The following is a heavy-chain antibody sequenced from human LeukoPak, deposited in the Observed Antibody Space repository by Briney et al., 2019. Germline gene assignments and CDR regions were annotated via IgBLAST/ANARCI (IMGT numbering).Heavy chain of an antibody. D-gene: IGHD6-13*01. CDR1: GGSISSYY. Sequence: SETLSLTCTVSGGSISSYYWSWIRQPPGKGLEWIGYIHYSGSTNYNPSLKSRVTISVDTSKNQFSLKLSSVTAADTAVYYCARRSSSWYSKIDSWGQGTLVTVSS. V-gene: IGHV4-59*08. CDR3: ARRSSSWYSKIDS. CDR2: IHYSGST. J-gene: IGHJ4*02.